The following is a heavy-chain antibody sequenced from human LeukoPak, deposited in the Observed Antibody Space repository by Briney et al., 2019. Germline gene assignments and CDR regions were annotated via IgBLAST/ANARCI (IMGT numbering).Heavy chain of an antibody. CDR3: ASTRGYSYGGYFDY. J-gene: IGHJ4*02. Sequence: GGSLRLSCAASGFTFRSYGMHWVRQAPGKGLEWVSGISWNSGSIGYADSVKGRFTISRDNAKNSLYLQMNSLRAEDMALYYCASTRGYSYGGYFDYWGQGTLVTVSS. CDR2: ISWNSGSI. V-gene: IGHV3-9*03. D-gene: IGHD5-18*01. CDR1: GFTFRSYG.